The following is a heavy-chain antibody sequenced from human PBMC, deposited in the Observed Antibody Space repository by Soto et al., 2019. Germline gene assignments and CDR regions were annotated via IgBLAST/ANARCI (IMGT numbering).Heavy chain of an antibody. CDR2: IYPGDSDT. CDR3: LSHHPPRIARPNSRYYYYGMDV. V-gene: IGHV5-51*01. J-gene: IGHJ6*02. CDR1: GYSFTSYW. Sequence: GESLKISCKGSGYSFTSYWIGWVRQMPGKGLEWMGIIYPGDSDTRYSPSFQGQVTISADKSISTAYPQWSSLKASDTAMYYCLSHHPPRIARPNSRYYYYGMDVWGQGTTVTVSS. D-gene: IGHD6-6*01.